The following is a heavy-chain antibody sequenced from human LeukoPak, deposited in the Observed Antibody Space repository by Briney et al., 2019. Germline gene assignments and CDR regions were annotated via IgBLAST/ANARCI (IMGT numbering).Heavy chain of an antibody. CDR3: ARDKRVAAPYYFDY. CDR1: GYSISSGYY. V-gene: IGHV4-38-2*02. J-gene: IGHJ4*02. Sequence: SQTLSLTCAVSGYSISSGYYWGWIRQPPGKGLEWIGSIYHSGSTYYNPSLESRVTISVDTSKNQFSLKLSSVTAADTAVYYCARDKRVAAPYYFDYWGQGTLVTVSS. CDR2: IYHSGST. D-gene: IGHD6-25*01.